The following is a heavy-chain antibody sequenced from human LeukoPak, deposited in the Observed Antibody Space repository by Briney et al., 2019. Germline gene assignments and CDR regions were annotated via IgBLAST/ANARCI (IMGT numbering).Heavy chain of an antibody. J-gene: IGHJ6*03. CDR2: IIPIFGTA. Sequence: SVKVSCKASGGTFSSYAISWVRQAPGQGLEWMGGIIPIFGTANYAQRFQGRVTITMDESTSTAYMELSSLRSEDTAVYYCARDGYSGYDKNAYYYYYYMDVWGKGTTVTVSS. D-gene: IGHD5-12*01. CDR3: ARDGYSGYDKNAYYYYYYMDV. V-gene: IGHV1-69*05. CDR1: GGTFSSYA.